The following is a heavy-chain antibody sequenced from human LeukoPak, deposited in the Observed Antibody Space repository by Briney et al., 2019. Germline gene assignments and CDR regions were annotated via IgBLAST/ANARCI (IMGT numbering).Heavy chain of an antibody. J-gene: IGHJ5*02. D-gene: IGHD3-16*01. V-gene: IGHV4-39*01. CDR1: GGSISSSSYY. CDR2: IYYSGST. Sequence: SETLSLTCTVSGGSISSSSYYWGWIRQPPGLGLVWIGTIYYSGSTYYNPSLKSVVIISVDTSKNQFSLKLSSVTAADTAVYYCARRGWGPSGFDPWGQGTLVTVSS. CDR3: ARRGWGPSGFDP.